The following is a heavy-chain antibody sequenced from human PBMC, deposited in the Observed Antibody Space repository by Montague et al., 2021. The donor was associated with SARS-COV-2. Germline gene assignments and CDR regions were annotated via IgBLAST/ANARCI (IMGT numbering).Heavy chain of an antibody. CDR1: GASFSGYY. V-gene: IGHV4-34*01. D-gene: IGHD3-22*01. CDR2: INHSGST. Sequence: SETLSLTCAVYGASFSGYYWSWIRQPPGKGLEWIGEINHSGSTNYNPSLKSRVTISVDTSKNQFSLKLSSVTAADTAVYYCARQSVNYYDSSGYPFDYWGQGTLVTVSS. CDR3: ARQSVNYYDSSGYPFDY. J-gene: IGHJ4*02.